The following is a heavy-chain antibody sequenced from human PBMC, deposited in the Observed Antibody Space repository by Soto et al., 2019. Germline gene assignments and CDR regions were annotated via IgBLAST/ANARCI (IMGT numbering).Heavy chain of an antibody. CDR2: ISYDGSNK. D-gene: IGHD3-22*01. Sequence: QVQLVESGGGVVQPGRSLRLSCAASGFTFSSYGMHWVRQAPGKGLEWVAVISYDGSNKYYADSVKGRFTISRDNSKNTLYLQMNSLRAEDTAVYYCAKAITMISYWGQGTLVTVSS. CDR1: GFTFSSYG. V-gene: IGHV3-30*18. CDR3: AKAITMISY. J-gene: IGHJ4*02.